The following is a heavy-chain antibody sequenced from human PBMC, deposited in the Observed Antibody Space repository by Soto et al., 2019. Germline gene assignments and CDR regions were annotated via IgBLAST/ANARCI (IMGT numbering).Heavy chain of an antibody. J-gene: IGHJ6*02. CDR3: ARAAYGDYLRGMDV. CDR1: GFSLSTAGVS. Sequence: SGPTLVNPTQTLTLTCTFSGFSLSTAGVSVRWIRQPPGKALEWLALINWNDAKYYSTSLKTRLTISKDTSKNQVVLRMTNVDLEDTATYYWARAAYGDYLRGMDVWGQGTTGTVSS. V-gene: IGHV2-70*01. D-gene: IGHD4-17*01. CDR2: INWNDAK.